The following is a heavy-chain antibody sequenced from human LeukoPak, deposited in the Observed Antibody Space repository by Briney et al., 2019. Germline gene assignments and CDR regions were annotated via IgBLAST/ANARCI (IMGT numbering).Heavy chain of an antibody. CDR2: LNPNNGYT. J-gene: IGHJ4*02. CDR3: ARDLSSTSNWEFDY. Sequence: GASVKVSXKTSGYTFIDYFMHWVRQAPGQGLEWMGRLNPNNGYTFYTEEFQGRVTMTRDTSISTAYMELSRLTSDDTALYYCARDLSSTSNWEFDYWGQGTLVTVSS. CDR1: GYTFIDYF. D-gene: IGHD7-27*01. V-gene: IGHV1-2*06.